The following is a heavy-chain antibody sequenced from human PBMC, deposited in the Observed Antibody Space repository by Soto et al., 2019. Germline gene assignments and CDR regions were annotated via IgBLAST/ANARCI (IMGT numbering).Heavy chain of an antibody. D-gene: IGHD6-6*01. CDR1: GYTFTSYY. J-gene: IGHJ6*02. CDR2: INPSGGST. Sequence: ASVKVSCKASGYTFTSYYMHWVRQAPGQGLEWMGIINPSGGSTSYAQKFQGRVTMTRDTSTSTVYMELSSLRSEDTAVYYCVRDDEAARPAPGGGMDVWGQGTTVTVSS. V-gene: IGHV1-46*01. CDR3: VRDDEAARPAPGGGMDV.